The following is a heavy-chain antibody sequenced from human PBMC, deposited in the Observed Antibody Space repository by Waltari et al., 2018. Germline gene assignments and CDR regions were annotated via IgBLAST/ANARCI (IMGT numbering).Heavy chain of an antibody. CDR3: AKDHRHYDFWSAFFDY. V-gene: IGHV3-30*02. D-gene: IGHD3-3*01. CDR1: GFTFSSYG. Sequence: QVQLVESGGGVVQPGGSLRLSCAASGFTFSSYGMHWVRQAPGKGLEWVAFIRYDGSNKYYADSVKGRFTISRDNSKNTLYLQMNSLRAEDTAVYYCAKDHRHYDFWSAFFDYWGQGTLVTVSS. CDR2: IRYDGSNK. J-gene: IGHJ4*02.